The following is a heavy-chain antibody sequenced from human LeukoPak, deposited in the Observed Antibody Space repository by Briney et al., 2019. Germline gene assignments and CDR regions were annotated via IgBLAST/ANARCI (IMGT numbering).Heavy chain of an antibody. J-gene: IGHJ3*02. V-gene: IGHV3-74*01. Sequence: GGSLRLSCVASGFTFSRYKMHWLRQGPGKGLMWVSRLNSDGSGTTYADSVKGRFTISRDNAKNTLYLQMNSLRAEDTAVYYCVRAKYYYGSGSYYDAFDIWGQGTMVTVSS. CDR2: LNSDGSGT. D-gene: IGHD3-10*01. CDR3: VRAKYYYGSGSYYDAFDI. CDR1: GFTFSRYK.